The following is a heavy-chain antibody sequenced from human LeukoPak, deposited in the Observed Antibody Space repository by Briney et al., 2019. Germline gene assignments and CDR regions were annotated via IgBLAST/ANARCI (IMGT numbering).Heavy chain of an antibody. V-gene: IGHV3-48*03. Sequence: GGSLRLSCAASGFTFSSYEMNWVRQAPGKGLEWVSYISSSGSTIYYADSVKGRFTISRDNAENSLYLQMNSLRAEDTAVYYCVRVEFYDFWSGLNYFDYWGQGALVTVSS. J-gene: IGHJ4*02. D-gene: IGHD3-3*01. CDR3: VRVEFYDFWSGLNYFDY. CDR2: ISSSGSTI. CDR1: GFTFSSYE.